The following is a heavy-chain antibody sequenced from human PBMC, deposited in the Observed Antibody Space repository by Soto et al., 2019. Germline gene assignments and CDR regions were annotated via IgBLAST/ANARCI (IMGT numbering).Heavy chain of an antibody. CDR3: ARLYCTSASCYSVGAFDI. V-gene: IGHV3-33*03. CDR2: IWFDGSDK. D-gene: IGHD2-2*01. CDR1: GFTFSSHG. J-gene: IGHJ3*02. Sequence: LRLSCAASGFTFSSHGMHWVRQAPGKGLEWVALIWFDGSDKYYADSVKGRFTISRDNSKNTLYLQMNSLRAEDTAVYYCARLYCTSASCYSVGAFDIRGQGTMVTVSS.